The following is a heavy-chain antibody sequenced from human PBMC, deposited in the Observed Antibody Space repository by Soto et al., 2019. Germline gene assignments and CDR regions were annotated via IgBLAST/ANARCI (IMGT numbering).Heavy chain of an antibody. Sequence: EVQLVESGGGLVQPGGSLRLSCAASGFTFSSYWMHWVRQAPGKGLVWVSRINSGGSSTSYAVSVKGRVTNSRDNAQNTLYLQMNSLRAEDTAVYYCARYSYYDYWSGLSPSLYYGMDVWGQGTTVTFSS. D-gene: IGHD3-3*01. CDR3: ARYSYYDYWSGLSPSLYYGMDV. CDR1: GFTFSSYW. CDR2: INSGGSST. V-gene: IGHV3-74*01. J-gene: IGHJ6*02.